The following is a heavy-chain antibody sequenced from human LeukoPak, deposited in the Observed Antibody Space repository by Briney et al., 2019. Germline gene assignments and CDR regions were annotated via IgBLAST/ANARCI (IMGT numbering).Heavy chain of an antibody. Sequence: PGGSLRLSCAASGFTVSSNYMSWVRQAPGKGLEWVSVIYSGGSTYYADSVKGRFTISRDNSKNTLYLQMNSLRAEDTALYYCAKKYGSGSPYFDCWGQGTLVTVSS. CDR3: AKKYGSGSPYFDC. CDR2: IYSGGST. V-gene: IGHV3-53*05. CDR1: GFTVSSNY. J-gene: IGHJ4*02. D-gene: IGHD3-10*01.